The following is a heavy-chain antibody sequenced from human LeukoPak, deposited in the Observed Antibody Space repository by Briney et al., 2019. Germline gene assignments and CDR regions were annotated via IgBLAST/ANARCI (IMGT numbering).Heavy chain of an antibody. Sequence: SVPVSCTASAGTFSSYAISWVRQAPGHGLEWMGGIIPIFGTANYAQTIQGRVTITADTSKSNVYLELSSLSSEDTAVYYCARDRQKLALFDYWGQGTLVTVSS. V-gene: IGHV1-69*06. CDR2: IIPIFGTA. D-gene: IGHD6-13*01. J-gene: IGHJ4*02. CDR1: AGTFSSYA. CDR3: ARDRQKLALFDY.